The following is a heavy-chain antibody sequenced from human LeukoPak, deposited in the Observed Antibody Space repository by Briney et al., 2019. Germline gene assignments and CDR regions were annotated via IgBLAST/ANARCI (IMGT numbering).Heavy chain of an antibody. CDR1: GGSISSGSYY. J-gene: IGHJ4*02. CDR2: IYTSGGT. CDR3: ARRALPYVGWSTNFDY. Sequence: KPSETLSLTCTVSGGSISSGSYYWSWIRQPAGKGLEWIGHIYTSGGTNYNPSLKSRVTISVDTSKNQFSLKLSSVSAADTAVYYCARRALPYVGWSTNFDYWGQGTLVTVSS. D-gene: IGHD6-19*01. V-gene: IGHV4-61*09.